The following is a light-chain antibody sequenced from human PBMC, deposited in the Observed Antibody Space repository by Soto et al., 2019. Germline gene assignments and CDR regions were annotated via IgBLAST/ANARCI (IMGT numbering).Light chain of an antibody. Sequence: QSVLNQPASVSGSPGQSITISCTGTSSDVGGYNYVSWYQQHPGKAPKLMIYDVSNRPSGVSNRFSGSKSGNTASLTISGLQAFFYADSYCSSYTTISTYVFVTMTNVT. V-gene: IGLV2-14*01. CDR3: SSYTTISTYV. J-gene: IGLJ1*01. CDR1: SSDVGGYNY. CDR2: DVS.